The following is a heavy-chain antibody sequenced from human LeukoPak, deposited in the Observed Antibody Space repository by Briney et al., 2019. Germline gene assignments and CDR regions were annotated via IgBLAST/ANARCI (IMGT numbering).Heavy chain of an antibody. CDR1: GYSISSGYY. CDR3: ARGRGWFHYMDV. Sequence: SETLSLTCTVSGYSISSGYYWGWIRQPPGKGLEWIGSIYHNGNTFYNPSLKSRITISVDTSKNQFSLKLSSVTAADTAVYYCARGRGWFHYMDVWGKGTTVTVSS. J-gene: IGHJ6*03. CDR2: IYHNGNT. V-gene: IGHV4-38-2*02. D-gene: IGHD6-19*01.